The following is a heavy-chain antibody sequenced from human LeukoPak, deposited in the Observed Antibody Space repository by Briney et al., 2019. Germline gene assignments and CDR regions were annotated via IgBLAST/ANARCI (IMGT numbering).Heavy chain of an antibody. CDR3: AREYVGVVVPAATPWFDP. Sequence: ASVKVSCKASGGTFSSYAISWVRQAPGQGLEWMGGIIPIFGTANYAQKFQGRVTITTDESTSTAYMELRSLRSDDTAVYYCAREYVGVVVPAATPWFDPWGQGTLVTVSS. J-gene: IGHJ5*02. V-gene: IGHV1-69*05. CDR1: GGTFSSYA. CDR2: IIPIFGTA. D-gene: IGHD2-2*01.